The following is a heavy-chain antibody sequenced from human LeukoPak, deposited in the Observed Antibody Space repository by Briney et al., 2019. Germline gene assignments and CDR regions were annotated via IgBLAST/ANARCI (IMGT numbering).Heavy chain of an antibody. CDR1: GFTFSSYG. CDR2: ISYDGSNK. V-gene: IGHV3-30*18. D-gene: IGHD6-19*01. Sequence: GGSLRPSCAASGFTFSSYGMHWVRQAPGKGLEWVAVISYDGSNKYYADSVKGRFTISRDNSKNTLYLQMNSLRAEDTAVYYCAKDLIAVAGTGYYYYYGMDVWGQGTTVTVSS. CDR3: AKDLIAVAGTGYYYYYGMDV. J-gene: IGHJ6*02.